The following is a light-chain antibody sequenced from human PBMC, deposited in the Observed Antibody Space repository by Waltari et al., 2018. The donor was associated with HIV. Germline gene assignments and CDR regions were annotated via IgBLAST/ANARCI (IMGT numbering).Light chain of an antibody. CDR1: SSDVGGYNY. CDR2: GVS. CDR3: CSYAGSYTYV. J-gene: IGLJ1*01. Sequence: QSALTQPRSVSGSPGQSVTISCTGTSSDVGGYNYVSWYQQHPGKTPKPMIFGVSKRPTGVPDRFSGSRSGNTASLTISGLQAEDEADYYYCSYAGSYTYVFGTGTKVTVL. V-gene: IGLV2-11*01.